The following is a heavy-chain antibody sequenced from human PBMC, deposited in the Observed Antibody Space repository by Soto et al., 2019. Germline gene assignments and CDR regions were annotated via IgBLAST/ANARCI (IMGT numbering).Heavy chain of an antibody. V-gene: IGHV4-34*01. CDR1: GGSFSGYY. CDR3: AREGGVGYCSSTSCYGRYYYYYYMDV. CDR2: INHSGST. J-gene: IGHJ6*03. D-gene: IGHD2-2*01. Sequence: SETLSLTCAVYGGSFSGYYWSWIRQPPGKGLEWIGEINHSGSTNYNPSLKSRVTISVDTSKNQFSLKLSSVTAADTAVYYCAREGGVGYCSSTSCYGRYYYYYYMDVWGKGTTVTVSS.